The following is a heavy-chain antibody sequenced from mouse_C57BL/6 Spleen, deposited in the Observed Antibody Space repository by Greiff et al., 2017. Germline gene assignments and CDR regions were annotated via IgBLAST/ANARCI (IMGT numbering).Heavy chain of an antibody. V-gene: IGHV1-76*01. CDR3: ARNGDYDGWFAY. D-gene: IGHD2-4*01. Sequence: VQLQQSGAELVRPGASVKLSCKASGYTFTDYYINWVKQRPGQGLEWIARIYPGSGNTYYNEKFKGKATLTAEKSSITAYMQLSSLTSADSAVYFCARNGDYDGWFAYWGQGTLVTVSA. CDR2: IYPGSGNT. J-gene: IGHJ3*01. CDR1: GYTFTDYY.